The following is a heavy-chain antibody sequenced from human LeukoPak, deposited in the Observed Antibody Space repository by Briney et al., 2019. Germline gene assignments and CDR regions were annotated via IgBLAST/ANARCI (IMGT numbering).Heavy chain of an antibody. CDR2: IYYSGRT. J-gene: IGHJ4*02. D-gene: IGHD6-6*01. V-gene: IGHV4-59*12. CDR3: ARVEYSSSCDY. CDR1: DVSITMYY. Sequence: PSETLSLTCSVSDVSITMYYWTWIRQPPGKGLEWIGSIYYSGRTYYNSSLKSRVTISVDTSKNQFSLKLRSVTAADTAVYYCARVEYSSSCDYWGQGILVTVSS.